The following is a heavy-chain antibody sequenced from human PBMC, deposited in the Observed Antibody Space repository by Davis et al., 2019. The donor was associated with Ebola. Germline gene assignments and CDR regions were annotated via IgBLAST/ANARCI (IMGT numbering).Heavy chain of an antibody. Sequence: PSETLSLTCTVPGYSISSGYYRGWIRQPPGKGLEWIGSIYLSGSTYYNPSLKSRVTISVDTSTNQFSLKLSSVTAADTAVYYCARPCSGSYYGTYYFDYWGQGTLVTVSS. CDR2: IYLSGST. D-gene: IGHD1-26*01. V-gene: IGHV4-38-2*02. J-gene: IGHJ4*02. CDR1: GYSISSGYY. CDR3: ARPCSGSYYGTYYFDY.